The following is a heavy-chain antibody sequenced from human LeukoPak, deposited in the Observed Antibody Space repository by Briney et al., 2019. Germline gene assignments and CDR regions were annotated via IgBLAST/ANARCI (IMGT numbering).Heavy chain of an antibody. CDR1: GGSISSSSYY. CDR3: ARHEGGFFDAFDI. V-gene: IGHV4-39*01. Sequence: SETLSLTCTVSGGSISSSSYYWGWIRQPPGKGLEWIGNIYYSGSTYYNPSLKSRVTISVDTSKNQFSLKLSSVTAADTAVYYGARHEGGFFDAFDIWGQGTMVTVSS. J-gene: IGHJ3*02. CDR2: IYYSGST. D-gene: IGHD3-10*01.